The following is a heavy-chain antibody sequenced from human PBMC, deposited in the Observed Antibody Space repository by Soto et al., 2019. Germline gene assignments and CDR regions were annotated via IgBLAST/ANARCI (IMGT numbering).Heavy chain of an antibody. Sequence: EVQLGESGGGLVKPGGSLRLSCAASGFTFSSYTINWVRQAPGQGLEWVSSISSSSSYLYYADSVKGRFTICRDNAKNALYLQMNSMRAEDTAVYYCARQTYSSGWGYFDYWGQGTLVTVSS. CDR2: ISSSSSYL. CDR3: ARQTYSSGWGYFDY. J-gene: IGHJ4*02. CDR1: GFTFSSYT. V-gene: IGHV3-21*01. D-gene: IGHD6-25*01.